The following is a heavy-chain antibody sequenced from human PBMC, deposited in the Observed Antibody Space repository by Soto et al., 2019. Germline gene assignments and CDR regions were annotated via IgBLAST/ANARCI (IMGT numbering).Heavy chain of an antibody. CDR2: ISSSSSYI. V-gene: IGHV3-21*01. Sequence: GWSLRLSCAASGFTFSSYSMNWVRQAPGKGLEWVSSISSSSSYIYYADSVKGRFTISRDNAKNSLYLQMNSLRAEDTAVYYCARDYHDSSGYGSPDYWGQGTLVTVSA. J-gene: IGHJ4*02. CDR1: GFTFSSYS. CDR3: ARDYHDSSGYGSPDY. D-gene: IGHD3-22*01.